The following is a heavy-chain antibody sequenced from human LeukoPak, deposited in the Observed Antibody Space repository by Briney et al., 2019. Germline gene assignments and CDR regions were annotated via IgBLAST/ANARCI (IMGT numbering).Heavy chain of an antibody. D-gene: IGHD3-22*01. J-gene: IGHJ4*02. V-gene: IGHV3-53*01. Sequence: GGSLRFSCAASGLTVSSSYMSWVRQAPGKGLEWVSIIYSDDRIFYADSLKGRFTISRDNSKNTLYLQMNSLRAEDTAVYYCASHYYDSRGYYYFDFWGQGTLVTVSS. CDR3: ASHYYDSRGYYYFDF. CDR1: GLTVSSSY. CDR2: IYSDDRI.